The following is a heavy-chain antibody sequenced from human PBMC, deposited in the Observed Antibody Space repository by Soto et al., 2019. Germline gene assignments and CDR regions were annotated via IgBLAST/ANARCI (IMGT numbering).Heavy chain of an antibody. CDR1: GFTFSSYS. J-gene: IGHJ3*02. V-gene: IGHV3-21*01. D-gene: IGHD6-19*01. CDR3: AGDRSGDIMAFDI. CDR2: ISSSSSYI. Sequence: GGSLRLSCAASGFTFSSYSMNWVRQAPGKGLEWVSSISSSSSYIYYADSVKGRFTISRDNAKNSLYLQMNSLRAEDTAVYYCAGDRSGDIMAFDIWGQGTMVTVSS.